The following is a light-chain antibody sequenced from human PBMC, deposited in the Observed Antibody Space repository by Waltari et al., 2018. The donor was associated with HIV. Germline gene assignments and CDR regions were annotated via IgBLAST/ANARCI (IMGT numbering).Light chain of an antibody. CDR1: HDIGSW. CDR3: QQAHSDPFT. Sequence: DIQMTQSPSSVSASVGDRVNITCRASHDIGSWLGWYQQRPGDAPKLLVYASFNLQRGVPSRFAGSGSGTHFTLTITSLQPEDLGTYYCQQAHSDPFTFGPGTKVAVK. J-gene: IGKJ3*01. V-gene: IGKV1-12*01. CDR2: ASF.